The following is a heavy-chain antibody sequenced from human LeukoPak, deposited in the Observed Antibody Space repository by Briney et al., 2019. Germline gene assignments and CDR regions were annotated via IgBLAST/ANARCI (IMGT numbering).Heavy chain of an antibody. CDR2: IYPGDSDT. CDR1: GYSFTSYW. D-gene: IGHD6-6*01. Sequence: GESLQISCKGSGYSFTSYWIGWVRQLPGKGLEWMGIIYPGDSDTRYSPSFQGQVTISADKSISTAYLQWSSLKASDTAMYYCARFATEYSSSSRFDPWGQGTLVTVSS. CDR3: ARFATEYSSSSRFDP. V-gene: IGHV5-51*01. J-gene: IGHJ5*02.